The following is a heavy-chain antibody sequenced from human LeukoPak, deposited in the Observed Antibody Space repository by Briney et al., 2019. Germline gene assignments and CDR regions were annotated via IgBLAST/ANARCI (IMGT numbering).Heavy chain of an antibody. CDR1: GGSFSGYY. CDR3: ARAYWNYRRPFDY. CDR2: INHSGST. Sequence: PSETLSLTCAVYGGSFSGYYWSWIRQPPGKGLEWIGEINHSGSTNYNPSLKSRVTISVDTSKNQFSLKLSSGTAADTAVYYCARAYWNYRRPFDYWGQGTLVTVSS. J-gene: IGHJ4*02. V-gene: IGHV4-34*01. D-gene: IGHD1-7*01.